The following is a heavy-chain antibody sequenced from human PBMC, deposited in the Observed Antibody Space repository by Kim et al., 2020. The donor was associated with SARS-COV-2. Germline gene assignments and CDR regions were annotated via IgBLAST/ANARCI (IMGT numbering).Heavy chain of an antibody. CDR1: GFTFSSYA. Sequence: GGSLRLSCAASGFTFSSYAMHWVRQAPGEGLEWVAVISHDERNKYSADSVKGRFTISRANYNNTMNLQINTISIEATDVYYCSRAGAVCNFDYWGQGTV. D-gene: IGHD7-27*01. J-gene: IGHJ4*02. V-gene: IGHV3-30*04. CDR3: SRAGAVCNFDY. CDR2: ISHDERNK.